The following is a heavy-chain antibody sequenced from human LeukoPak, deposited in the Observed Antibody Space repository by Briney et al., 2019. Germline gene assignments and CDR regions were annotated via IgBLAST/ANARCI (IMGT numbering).Heavy chain of an antibody. J-gene: IGHJ4*02. Sequence: ASVKVSCKASGYTFTSYGISWVRQAPGQGLEWMGWISAHNGNTNYAQKLQGRVTMTTDTSTSTACMELRSLRADDTAVYYCARVSPRDYYYDSSGSDYWGQGTLVTVSS. CDR2: ISAHNGNT. CDR1: GYTFTSYG. V-gene: IGHV1-18*01. CDR3: ARVSPRDYYYDSSGSDY. D-gene: IGHD3-22*01.